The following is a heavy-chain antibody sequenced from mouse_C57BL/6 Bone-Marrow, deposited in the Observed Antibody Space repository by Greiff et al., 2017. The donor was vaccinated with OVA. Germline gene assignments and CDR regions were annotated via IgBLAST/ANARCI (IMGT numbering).Heavy chain of an antibody. CDR1: GYAFTNYL. D-gene: IGHD1-1*01. J-gene: IGHJ3*01. V-gene: IGHV1-54*01. Sequence: VQLQQSGAELVRPGTSVKVSCKASGYAFTNYLIEWVKQRPGQGLEWIGVINPGSGGTNYNEKFKGKATLTADKSSSTAYMQLSSLTSEDSAVYFCARSKYYGFAYWGQGTLVTVSA. CDR2: INPGSGGT. CDR3: ARSKYYGFAY.